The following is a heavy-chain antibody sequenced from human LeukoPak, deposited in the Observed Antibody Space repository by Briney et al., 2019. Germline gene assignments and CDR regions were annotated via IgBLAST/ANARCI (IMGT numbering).Heavy chain of an antibody. CDR2: ISSSGSTI. V-gene: IGHV3-48*03. CDR1: GFTFSSYE. CDR3: ARDADYYGSGSYDYFDY. Sequence: GGSLRLSCAASGFTFSSYEMSWVRQAPGKGLEWVSYISSSGSTIYYADSVKGRFTISRDNAKNSLYLQMNSLRAEDTAVYYCARDADYYGSGSYDYFDYWGQGTLVTVSS. J-gene: IGHJ4*02. D-gene: IGHD3-10*01.